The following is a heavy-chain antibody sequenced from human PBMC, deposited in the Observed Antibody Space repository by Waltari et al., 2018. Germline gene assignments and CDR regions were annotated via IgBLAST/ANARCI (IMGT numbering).Heavy chain of an antibody. Sequence: EVQLVESGGGLVKPGASLSVTCAASGFTFSDVWLTWVRQVPGKGLEWVARIKRNVDGATTDYAAPVKGRFSISRDDSKDMLYLQMNSLRIEDTAIYYCTADFWRSTRWSNDYWGRGTLVTVSS. CDR2: IKRNVDGATT. J-gene: IGHJ4*02. CDR3: TADFWRSTRWSNDY. CDR1: GFTFSDVW. V-gene: IGHV3-15*01. D-gene: IGHD2-15*01.